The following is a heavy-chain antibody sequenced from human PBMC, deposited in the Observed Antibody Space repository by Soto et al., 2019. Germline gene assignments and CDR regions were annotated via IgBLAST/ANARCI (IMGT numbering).Heavy chain of an antibody. CDR1: GFTFSSYW. J-gene: IGHJ6*03. CDR2: INSDGSST. CDR3: ARAGGIEVPPSITYYYYCCYMDV. Sequence: EVQLVESGGGLVQPGRSLRVSCEASGFTFSSYWMHWVRQAPGKGLVWVSVINSDGSSTSYADSVKGRFTISRDDAKNTLYLQMNSLRADDTGVYYCARAGGIEVPPSITYYYYCCYMDVWGKWTTVAVSS. D-gene: IGHD6-19*01. V-gene: IGHV3-74*01.